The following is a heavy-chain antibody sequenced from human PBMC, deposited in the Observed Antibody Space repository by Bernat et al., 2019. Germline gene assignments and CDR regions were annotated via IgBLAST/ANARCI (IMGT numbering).Heavy chain of an antibody. J-gene: IGHJ6*02. V-gene: IGHV1-18*01. Sequence: QVQLVQSGPEVKKPGASVKVSCKASGYTFIHYDITCVRQAPGQGLEWVGRISAHNGNTNYGQKVQGRVTMTTDTSTSTAYMELRSLRSNDTAVYYCARDHQWLAFNGMDVWGQGTTVSVSS. CDR2: ISAHNGNT. CDR3: ARDHQWLAFNGMDV. CDR1: GYTFIHYD. D-gene: IGHD6-19*01.